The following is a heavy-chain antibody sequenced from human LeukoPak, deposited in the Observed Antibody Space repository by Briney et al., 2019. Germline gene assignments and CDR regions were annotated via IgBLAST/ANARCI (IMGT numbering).Heavy chain of an antibody. CDR2: INHSGST. Sequence: SETLSLTCAVYGGSFSGYYWGWIRQPPGKGMEWIGEINHSGSTNYNPSLKSRVTISVDTSKNQFSLKLSSVTAADTAVYYCARSKDIVVVPASRSFDYWGQGTLVTVSS. CDR3: ARSKDIVVVPASRSFDY. D-gene: IGHD2-2*01. J-gene: IGHJ4*02. CDR1: GGSFSGYY. V-gene: IGHV4-34*01.